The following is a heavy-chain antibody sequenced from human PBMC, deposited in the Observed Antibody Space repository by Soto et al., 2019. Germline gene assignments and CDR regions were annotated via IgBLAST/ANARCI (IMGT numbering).Heavy chain of an antibody. D-gene: IGHD2-15*01. CDR2: IIPIFGTA. V-gene: IGHV1-69*01. Sequence: QVQLVQSGAEVKKPGSSVKVSCKASGGTFSSYAISWVRQAPGQGLEWMGGIIPIFGTANYAQKFQGRVTITADESTSTAYMELSSLRSEDTAVYYCARNSGYEDIVVVVAAPRGPYYYGMDVWGQGTTVTVSS. CDR1: GGTFSSYA. CDR3: ARNSGYEDIVVVVAAPRGPYYYGMDV. J-gene: IGHJ6*02.